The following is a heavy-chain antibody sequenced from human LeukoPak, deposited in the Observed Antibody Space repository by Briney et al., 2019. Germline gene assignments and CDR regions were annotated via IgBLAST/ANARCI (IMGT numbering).Heavy chain of an antibody. CDR3: ARVITVRGVIFDY. D-gene: IGHD3-16*01. V-gene: IGHV4-59*01. CDR2: IYYSGST. Sequence: PSETLSLTCTVSGGSISSYYWSWLRQPPGKGLEWIGYIYYSGSTNYNPSLKSRVTISVDTSKNQFSLKLSSVTAVDTAVYYCARVITVRGVIFDYWGQGTLVTVSS. CDR1: GGSISSYY. J-gene: IGHJ4*02.